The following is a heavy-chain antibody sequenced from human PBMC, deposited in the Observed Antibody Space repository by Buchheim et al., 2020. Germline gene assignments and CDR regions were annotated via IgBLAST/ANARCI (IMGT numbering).Heavy chain of an antibody. V-gene: IGHV4-31*03. CDR3: ARDVHYYDSSGYYGGAGFDY. CDR1: GGSISSGGYY. CDR2: IYYSGST. D-gene: IGHD3-22*01. Sequence: QVQLQESGPGLVKPSQTLSLTCTVSGGSISSGGYYWSWIRQHPGKGLEWIGYIYYSGSTYHNPSLKSRVTISVDTSKNQLSLKLSSFTAADTAVYYCARDVHYYDSSGYYGGAGFDYWGQGTL. J-gene: IGHJ4*02.